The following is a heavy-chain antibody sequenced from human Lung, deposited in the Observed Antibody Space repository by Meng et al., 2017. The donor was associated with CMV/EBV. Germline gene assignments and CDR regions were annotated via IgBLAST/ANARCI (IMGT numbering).Heavy chain of an antibody. CDR3: ARLVSITGSYLGFDF. J-gene: IGHJ4*02. CDR2: IDWDDDK. D-gene: IGHD1-26*01. CDR1: GFSLSTDGMR. Sequence: SGPTLVXPTQTLTLTCSFSGFSLSTDGMRVSWIRQSPGKAPEWLARIDWDDDKFYSTSLKTRLTISKDPSKNQVVLTMTNMDPLDTATYNCARLVSITGSYLGFDFWGQGXLVTVSS. V-gene: IGHV2-70*04.